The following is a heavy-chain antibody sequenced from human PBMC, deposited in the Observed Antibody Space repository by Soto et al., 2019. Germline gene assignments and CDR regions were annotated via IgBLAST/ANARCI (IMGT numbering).Heavy chain of an antibody. CDR1: GFTFSSHW. CDR3: ARRPTYYYRSACYSPYFYCMDD. Sequence: PGGSLRLSCAASGFTFSSHWMSWVRQAPGKGLEWVANIKQDGSEKYYVDSVKGRFTISRDNAKNSLYLQMNSLRAEAPALYYCARRPTYYYRSACYSPYFYCMDDWCQGTSLT. V-gene: IGHV3-7*01. D-gene: IGHD3-10*01. CDR2: IKQDGSEK. J-gene: IGHJ6*01.